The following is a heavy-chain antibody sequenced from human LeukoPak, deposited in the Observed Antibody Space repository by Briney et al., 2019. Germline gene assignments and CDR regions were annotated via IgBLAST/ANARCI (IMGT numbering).Heavy chain of an antibody. CDR2: IKQDESAI. Sequence: GGSLRLSCAASGFTLSSYWMSWVRQAPGKGLEWVANIKQDESAIYYVDSVKGRFTISRDNAKNSLYLQMNSLRAEDTAVYYCARCGVGVAAAAANCWGQGTLLTVSS. CDR3: ARCGVGVAAAAANC. J-gene: IGHJ4*02. V-gene: IGHV3-7*01. D-gene: IGHD6-13*01. CDR1: GFTLSSYW.